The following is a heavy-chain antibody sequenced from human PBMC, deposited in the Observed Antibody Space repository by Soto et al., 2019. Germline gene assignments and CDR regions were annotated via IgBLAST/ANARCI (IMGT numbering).Heavy chain of an antibody. CDR1: GYILTSYY. CDR3: ARGPLVVLNYFES. CDR2: INPSGGTT. Sequence: ASVKVSCKASGYILTSYYVHWVRQAPGQGLEWMGLINPSGGTTNYAQNFQARLTISADKSTSTAYMELSSLTSDDTAMYFCARGPLVVLNYFESWGQGTLVTVSS. J-gene: IGHJ4*02. V-gene: IGHV1-46*01.